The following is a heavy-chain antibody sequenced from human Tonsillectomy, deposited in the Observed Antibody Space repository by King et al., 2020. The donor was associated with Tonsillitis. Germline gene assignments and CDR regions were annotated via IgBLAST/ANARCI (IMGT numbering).Heavy chain of an antibody. CDR2: IYPGDSDT. D-gene: IGHD1-14*01. J-gene: IGHJ3*02. Sequence: VKLVESGAEVKKPGESLKISCTGSGYSFTSYWIGWVRQMPGKGLEWMGIIYPGDSDTRYSSSFQGQVTISADKSISTAYLQWSSLKASDTAMYYCARGAERGSSEPDAFDIWGQGTMVTVSS. CDR3: ARGAERGSSEPDAFDI. V-gene: IGHV5-51*03. CDR1: GYSFTSYW.